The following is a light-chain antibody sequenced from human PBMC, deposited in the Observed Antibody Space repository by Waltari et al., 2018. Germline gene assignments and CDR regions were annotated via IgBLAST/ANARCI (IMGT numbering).Light chain of an antibody. CDR2: DVS. Sequence: QSALSQPASVSASFGQSITISCPGTSSDVGYSDSVSWYQHHPGKAPKFIIYDVSKRPSGVPNRFSGSKYGKRASLTISGLQPDDEAVYYCCAFAVGDTYVFGSGTNVTV. V-gene: IGLV2-23*02. J-gene: IGLJ1*01. CDR1: SSDVGYSDS. CDR3: CAFAVGDTYV.